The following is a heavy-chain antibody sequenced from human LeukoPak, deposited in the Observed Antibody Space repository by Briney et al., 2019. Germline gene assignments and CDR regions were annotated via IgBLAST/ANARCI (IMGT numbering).Heavy chain of an antibody. CDR2: INHSGST. CDR3: ARSSYRIFDY. J-gene: IGHJ4*02. D-gene: IGHD1-14*01. Sequence: PSETLSLTCAVYGGSFSGYYWSWIRQPPGKGLEWIGEINHSGSTNYNPSLKSRVTISVDKSKNQFSLKLSSVTAADTAVYYCARSSYRIFDYWGQGTLVTVSS. V-gene: IGHV4-34*01. CDR1: GGSFSGYY.